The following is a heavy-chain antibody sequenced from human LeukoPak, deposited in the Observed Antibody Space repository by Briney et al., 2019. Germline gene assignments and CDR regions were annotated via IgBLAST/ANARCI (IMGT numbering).Heavy chain of an antibody. Sequence: GGSLRLSCVASEFTFSPYWMNWVRQAPGKGLEWVANINKDGSEKYYLDSVKGRFTISRDNAKNSLDLQMNSLRAEDTAVYYCAKGKAYNNLDWFDPWGQGTLVTVSS. CDR2: INKDGSEK. CDR3: AKGKAYNNLDWFDP. V-gene: IGHV3-7*05. CDR1: EFTFSPYW. D-gene: IGHD4-11*01. J-gene: IGHJ5*02.